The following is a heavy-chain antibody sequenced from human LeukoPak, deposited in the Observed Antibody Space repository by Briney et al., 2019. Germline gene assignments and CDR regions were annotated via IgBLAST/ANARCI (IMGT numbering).Heavy chain of an antibody. Sequence: APVKVSCKASGYTFTSYDINWVRQATGQGLEWMGWMNPNSGNTGYAQKFQGRVTMTRNTSISTAYMELSSLRSEDTAVYYCARERRVGYSYGFGYWGQGTLVTVSS. CDR1: GYTFTSYD. V-gene: IGHV1-8*01. J-gene: IGHJ4*02. CDR2: MNPNSGNT. D-gene: IGHD5-18*01. CDR3: ARERRVGYSYGFGY.